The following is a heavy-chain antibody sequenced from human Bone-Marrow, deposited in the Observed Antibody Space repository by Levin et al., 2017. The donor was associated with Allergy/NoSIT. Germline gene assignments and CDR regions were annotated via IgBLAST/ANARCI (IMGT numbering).Heavy chain of an antibody. CDR1: GYTFTGYY. CDR2: INPNSGGT. V-gene: IGHV1-2*02. CDR3: AQSREKKVDIVATIMPDPGDYYYDGMDV. J-gene: IGHJ6*02. Sequence: ASVKVSCKASGYTFTGYYMHWVRQAPGQGLEWMGWINPNSGGTNYAQKFQGRVTMTRDTSISTAYMELSRLRSDDTAVYYCAQSREKKVDIVATIMPDPGDYYYDGMDVWGQGTTVTVSS. D-gene: IGHD5-12*01.